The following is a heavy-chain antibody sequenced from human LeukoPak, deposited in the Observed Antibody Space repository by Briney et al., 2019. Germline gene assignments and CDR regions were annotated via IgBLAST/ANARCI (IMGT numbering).Heavy chain of an antibody. D-gene: IGHD2-2*01. V-gene: IGHV1-69*13. J-gene: IGHJ4*02. Sequence: GASVKVSCKASGGTFSSYAISWVRQAPGQGLEWMGGIIPIFGTANYAQKFQGRVTITADESTSTAYMELSSLRSEDTAVYYCAREFRYCSSTSCYAGISYYFDYWGQGTLVTVSS. CDR2: IIPIFGTA. CDR3: AREFRYCSSTSCYAGISYYFDY. CDR1: GGTFSSYA.